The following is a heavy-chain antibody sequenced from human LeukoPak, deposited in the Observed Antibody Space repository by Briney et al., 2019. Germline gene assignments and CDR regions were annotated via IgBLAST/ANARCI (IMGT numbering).Heavy chain of an antibody. Sequence: SETLSLTCTVSGGSISSYYWSWIRQPPGKGLEWIGYIYYSGSTNYNPSLKSRVTISIDTSKNQFSLKLSSVTAADTAVYYCARHALYGDYVRFDYWGQGTLVTVSS. J-gene: IGHJ4*02. CDR3: ARHALYGDYVRFDY. CDR2: IYYSGST. CDR1: GGSISSYY. V-gene: IGHV4-59*08. D-gene: IGHD4-17*01.